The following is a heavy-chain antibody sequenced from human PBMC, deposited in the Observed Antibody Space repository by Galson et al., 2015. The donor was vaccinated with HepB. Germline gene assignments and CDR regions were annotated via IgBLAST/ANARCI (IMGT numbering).Heavy chain of an antibody. CDR3: ARDVVVTAIGNYYYGMDV. CDR2: ISGSGGST. D-gene: IGHD2-21*02. V-gene: IGHV3-23*01. J-gene: IGHJ6*02. Sequence: SLRLSCAASGFTFSSYAMSWVRQAPGKGLEWVSAISGSGGSTYYADSVKGRFTISRDNSKNTLYLQMNSLRAEDMAVYYCARDVVVTAIGNYYYGMDVWGQGTTVTVSS. CDR1: GFTFSSYA.